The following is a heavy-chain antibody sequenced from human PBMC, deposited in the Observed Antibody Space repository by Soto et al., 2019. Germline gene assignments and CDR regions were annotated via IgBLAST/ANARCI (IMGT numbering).Heavy chain of an antibody. CDR1: GGTFSSYA. CDR2: IIPIFGTA. Sequence: QVQLVQYGAEVKKPGSSVKVSCKASGGTFSSYAISWVRQAPGQGLEWMGGIIPIFGTANYAQKFQGRVTITADESTSTAYMELCSLRSDDTAVYYCARVVASITGTLNYYYYGMDVWGQGTTVTVSS. CDR3: ARVVASITGTLNYYYYGMDV. D-gene: IGHD1-20*01. J-gene: IGHJ6*02. V-gene: IGHV1-69*01.